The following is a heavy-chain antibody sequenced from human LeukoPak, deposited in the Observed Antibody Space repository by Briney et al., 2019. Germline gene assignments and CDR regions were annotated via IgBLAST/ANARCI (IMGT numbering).Heavy chain of an antibody. CDR1: GFSFSDHY. J-gene: IGHJ4*02. V-gene: IGHV3-72*01. CDR3: ARNVDQGGAHWGSEY. D-gene: IGHD7-27*01. CDR2: IRNKVNSYTT. Sequence: PGGSLRLSCVASGFSFSDHYMDWVRQAPGKGLEWVGRIRNKVNSYTTEYAASVKGRFSISRDDSENSVHLQMNSLKTEDTAVYYCARNVDQGGAHWGSEYWGQGSLVTVSS.